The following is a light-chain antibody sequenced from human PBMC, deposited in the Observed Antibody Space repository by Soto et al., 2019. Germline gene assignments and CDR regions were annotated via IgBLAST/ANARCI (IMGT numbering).Light chain of an antibody. CDR2: DVS. J-gene: IGKJ1*01. V-gene: IGKV3-20*01. CDR1: HSVSSNY. Sequence: EIVLTRSPGTLSLSPGERATLSCRSSHSVSSNYLAWYQQKPGQAPRLLIYDVSSRATGIPDRFRGSGSGTDFTLTISRLEPVDFAVYYCQQYGISPTFGQGTKVEIK. CDR3: QQYGISPT.